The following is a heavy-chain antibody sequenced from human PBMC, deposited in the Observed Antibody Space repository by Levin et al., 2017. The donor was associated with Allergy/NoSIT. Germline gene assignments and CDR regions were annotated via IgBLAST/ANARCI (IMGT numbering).Heavy chain of an antibody. D-gene: IGHD3-10*01. Sequence: PRGALKISCEASGFTFSDSWMSWVRQPSGKGLEWVARINKGRNEISYVDSVKGRFTISRDDGKKSLYLQMNSLRVEDTAVYYCVRGGGYYGSWWGQGALVTVSS. J-gene: IGHJ4*02. CDR2: INKGRNEI. V-gene: IGHV3-7*05. CDR3: VRGGGYYGSW. CDR1: GFTFSDSW.